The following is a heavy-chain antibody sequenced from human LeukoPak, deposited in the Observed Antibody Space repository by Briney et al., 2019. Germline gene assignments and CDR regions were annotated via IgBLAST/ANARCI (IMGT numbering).Heavy chain of an antibody. CDR3: AKARAAVVEAAINY. Sequence: PGGSLRLSCAASGLTFRNYWMHWVRQAPGKGLEWVSTVNSNDRPYYADSVKGRFTISRDNSKNTLYLQMNTLRVEDTALYYCAKARAAVVEAAINYWGQGILVTVSP. D-gene: IGHD2-15*01. CDR1: GLTFRNYW. CDR2: VNSNDRP. V-gene: IGHV3-23*01. J-gene: IGHJ4*02.